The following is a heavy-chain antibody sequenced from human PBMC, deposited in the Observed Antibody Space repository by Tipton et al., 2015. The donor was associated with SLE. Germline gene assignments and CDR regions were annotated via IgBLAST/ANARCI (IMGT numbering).Heavy chain of an antibody. CDR3: ARGVATIDGDAFDI. D-gene: IGHD5-12*01. CDR1: GGSIRSSNW. V-gene: IGHV4-4*01. J-gene: IGHJ3*02. CDR2: IYHSGST. Sequence: TLSLTCAVSGGSIRSSNWWSWVRQPPGKGLEWIGEIYHSGSTNYNPSLKSRVTISLDTSKNQFSLKVRSVTAADTAVYWCARGVATIDGDAFDIWGQGTMVTVSS.